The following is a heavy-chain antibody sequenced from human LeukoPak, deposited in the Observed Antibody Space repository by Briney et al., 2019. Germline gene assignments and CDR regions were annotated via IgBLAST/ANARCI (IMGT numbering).Heavy chain of an antibody. D-gene: IGHD3-22*01. CDR2: VVVGSGNT. CDR3: ARDRDSSGYYYYMDV. J-gene: IGHJ6*03. Sequence: SVKVSCKASGFTFATSAVQWVRQARGQRLEWTGWVVVGSGNTEYAQKFQERVIITRDMSTSTAYMEVSSLRPEDTAVYYCARDRDSSGYYYYMDVWGKGTTVTVSS. CDR1: GFTFATSA. V-gene: IGHV1-58*01.